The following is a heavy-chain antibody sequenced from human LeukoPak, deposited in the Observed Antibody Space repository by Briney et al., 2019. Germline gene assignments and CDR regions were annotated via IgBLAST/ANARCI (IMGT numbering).Heavy chain of an antibody. CDR3: ASTKYYYDSSGFDGAFDI. CDR2: IYYSGST. J-gene: IGHJ3*02. Sequence: PSETLSLTCTVSGGSINRYFWTWIRQPPGKGLEWIGYIYYSGSTNYNPSLKSRVTISVDTSKNQFSLKLSSVTAADTAVYYCASTKYYYDSSGFDGAFDIWGQGTMVTVSS. CDR1: GGSINRYF. D-gene: IGHD3-22*01. V-gene: IGHV4-59*13.